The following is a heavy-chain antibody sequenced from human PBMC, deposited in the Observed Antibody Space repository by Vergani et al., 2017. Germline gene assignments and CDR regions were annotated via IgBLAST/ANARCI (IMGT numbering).Heavy chain of an antibody. D-gene: IGHD7-27*01. CDR3: ARGTLGISSSPFDI. J-gene: IGHJ3*02. V-gene: IGHV4-59*01. CDR1: GGSISRYY. CDR2: IYYSGST. Sequence: QVQLQESGPGLVKPSETLSLTCTVSGGSISRYYWSWIRQPPGKGLEWIGYIYYSGSTNSNPSLKSRVTISVDTSKNQFSLKLSSVTAADTAVYYCARGTLGISSSPFDIGGQGTMVTVSS.